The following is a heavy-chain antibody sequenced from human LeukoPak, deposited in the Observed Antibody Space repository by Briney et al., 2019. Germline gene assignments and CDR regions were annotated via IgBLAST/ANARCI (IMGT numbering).Heavy chain of an antibody. V-gene: IGHV4-30-4*01. CDR2: IYYSGST. CDR3: ARSDSSGYYDHYFYY. D-gene: IGHD3-22*01. Sequence: TLSLXXTVSGGXISSGDYYWSWIRQPPGTGLEWIGYIYYSGSTYYNPSLKSRVTISVDTSKNQFSLKLSSVTAADTAGYYCARSDSSGYYDHYFYYWGPGTLVTVSS. CDR1: GGXISSGDYY. J-gene: IGHJ4*02.